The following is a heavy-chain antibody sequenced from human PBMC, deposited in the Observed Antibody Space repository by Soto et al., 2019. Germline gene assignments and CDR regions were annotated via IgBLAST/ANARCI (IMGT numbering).Heavy chain of an antibody. Sequence: QVQLQESGPGLVKPSETLSLTCTVSGGSISRYYWSWIRQSPGKGLEWIGYVHNSGSTNYNPSLKSRVTISVDTSKNQFSLKLSSVTAADTAVYYCARGSWDSIRWDRSFDLWGRGTLVTVSS. V-gene: IGHV4-59*01. J-gene: IGHJ2*01. CDR3: ARGSWDSIRWDRSFDL. CDR1: GGSISRYY. CDR2: VHNSGST. D-gene: IGHD6-13*01.